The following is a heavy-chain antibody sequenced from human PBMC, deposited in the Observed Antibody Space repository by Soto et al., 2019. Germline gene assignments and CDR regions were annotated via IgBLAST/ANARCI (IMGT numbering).Heavy chain of an antibody. CDR1: GYTFTSYG. CDR2: ISAYNGNT. Sequence: ASVKVSCKASGYTFTSYGISWVRQAPGQGLEWMGWISAYNGNTNYAQKLQGRVTMTTDTSTSTAYMDLRSLRSDDTAFYYCARDRDIMVIPNDPSDQWGQGTLVTVSS. D-gene: IGHD2-21*01. CDR3: ARDRDIMVIPNDPSDQ. J-gene: IGHJ4*02. V-gene: IGHV1-18*01.